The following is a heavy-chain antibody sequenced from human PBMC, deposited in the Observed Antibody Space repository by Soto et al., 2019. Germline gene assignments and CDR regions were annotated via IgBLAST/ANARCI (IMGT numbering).Heavy chain of an antibody. J-gene: IGHJ3*02. CDR2: INPNSGGT. CDR3: ARDPIVGAGGDAFDI. CDR1: GYTFTGYY. Sequence: ASVKVSCKASGYTFTGYYMHWVRQAPGQGLEWMGWINPNSGGTNYAQKFQGWVTMTRDTSISTAYMELSRLRSDDTAVYYCARDPIVGAGGDAFDIWGQGTMVTVSS. V-gene: IGHV1-2*04. D-gene: IGHD1-26*01.